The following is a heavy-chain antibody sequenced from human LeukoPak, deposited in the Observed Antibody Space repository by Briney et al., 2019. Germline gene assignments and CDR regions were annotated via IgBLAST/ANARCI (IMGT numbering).Heavy chain of an antibody. J-gene: IGHJ3*02. D-gene: IGHD3-22*01. CDR3: ARDRVIVGPSDGFDI. CDR1: GYTFTGYY. CDR2: ISPNSGGT. V-gene: IGHV1-2*06. Sequence: ASVKVSCKASGYTFTGYYVNWVRQAPGQGLEWMGRISPNSGGTNYAQKFQGRVTMSRDTSISTAYMELSRLRSDDTALYYCARDRVIVGPSDGFDIWGQGTMVTVSS.